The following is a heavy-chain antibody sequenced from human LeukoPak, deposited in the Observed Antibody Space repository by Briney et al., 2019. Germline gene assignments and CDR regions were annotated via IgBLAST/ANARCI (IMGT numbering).Heavy chain of an antibody. CDR3: ARNRGGNPLTLYWYFDL. Sequence: ASVKVSCKASGYTFTSHGISWVRQAPGQGLEWMGWISAYNGNTNYAQKLQGRATMTTDTSTTTAYMELRSLRSDDTAVYYCARNRGGNPLTLYWYFDLWGRGTLVTVSS. V-gene: IGHV1-18*01. J-gene: IGHJ2*01. CDR1: GYTFTSHG. CDR2: ISAYNGNT. D-gene: IGHD4-23*01.